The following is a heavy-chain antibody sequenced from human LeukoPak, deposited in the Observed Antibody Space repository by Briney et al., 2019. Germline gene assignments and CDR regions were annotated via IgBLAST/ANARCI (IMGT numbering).Heavy chain of an antibody. J-gene: IGHJ5*02. CDR1: GGSISCNSYY. CDR3: ARHNYYNFWNALNWFDP. Sequence: SETLSLTCSVSGGSISCNSYYWGWIRQPPGKGLEWIGSIYYSGSTYYNPSLKSRVIMSVDTSKNQFSLKLSSVTAADTALYYCARHNYYNFWNALNWFDPWGQGTPVTVSS. D-gene: IGHD3-3*01. V-gene: IGHV4-39*01. CDR2: IYYSGST.